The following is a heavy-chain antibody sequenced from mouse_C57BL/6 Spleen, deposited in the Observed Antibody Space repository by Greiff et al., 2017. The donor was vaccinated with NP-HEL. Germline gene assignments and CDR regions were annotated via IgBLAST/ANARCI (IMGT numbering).Heavy chain of an antibody. CDR1: GYTFTDYY. D-gene: IGHD4-1*01. CDR3: ARGAGTGFDV. J-gene: IGHJ1*03. Sequence: EVQLQESGPVLVKPGASVKMSCKASGYTFTDYYMNWVKQSHGKSLEWIGVINPYNGGTSYNQKFKGKATLTVDKSSSTAYMELNSLTSEDSAVYYCARGAGTGFDVWGTGTTVTVSS. V-gene: IGHV1-19*01. CDR2: INPYNGGT.